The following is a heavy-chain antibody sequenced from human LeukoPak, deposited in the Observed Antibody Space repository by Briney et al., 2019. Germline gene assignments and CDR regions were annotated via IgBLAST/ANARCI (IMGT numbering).Heavy chain of an antibody. CDR2: ISGSGGST. CDR3: ASYDFWSCFGYY. Sequence: GGSLRLSCAASGFTFSSYAMIWVRQAPGKGLEWVSAISGSGGSTYYADSVKGRFTISRDNSKNTLYLQMNSLRAEDTAVYYCASYDFWSCFGYYWGQGTLVTVSS. D-gene: IGHD3-3*01. V-gene: IGHV3-23*01. CDR1: GFTFSSYA. J-gene: IGHJ4*02.